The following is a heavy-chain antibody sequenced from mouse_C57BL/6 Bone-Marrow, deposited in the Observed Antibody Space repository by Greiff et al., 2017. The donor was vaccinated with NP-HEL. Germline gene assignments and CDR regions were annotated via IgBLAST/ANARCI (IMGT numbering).Heavy chain of an antibody. CDR3: ARERN. CDR2: IDPSDSYT. CDR1: GYTFTSYW. J-gene: IGHJ2*01. V-gene: IGHV1-59*01. Sequence: QVQLQQPGAELVRPGTSVKLSCKASGYTFTSYWMHWVKQRPGQGLEWIGVIDPSDSYTNYTQKFKGKATLTVDTSSSTAYMQLSSLTSEDSAVYYCARERNWGQGTTLTVSS.